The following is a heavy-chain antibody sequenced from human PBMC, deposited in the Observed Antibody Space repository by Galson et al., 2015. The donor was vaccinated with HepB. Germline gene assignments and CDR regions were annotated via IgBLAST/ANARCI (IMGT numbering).Heavy chain of an antibody. J-gene: IGHJ4*02. CDR3: VTELFAVKFDY. CDR2: IGHDVNT. D-gene: IGHD1-7*01. Sequence: SLRLSCAASGFFFSGNGMSWVRQAPGKGPEWVSTIGHDVNTNYTVAAMGRLTTTRDNYRNNLYLQMSGRRAEDTALFYCVTELFAVKFDYWGQGTLVTVSS. CDR1: GFFFSGNG. V-gene: IGHV3-23*01.